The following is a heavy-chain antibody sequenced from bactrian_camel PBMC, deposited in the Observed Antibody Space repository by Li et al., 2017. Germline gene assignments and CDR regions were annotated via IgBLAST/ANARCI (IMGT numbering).Heavy chain of an antibody. V-gene: IGHV3-3*01. CDR2: IRQSKRT. D-gene: IGHD3*01. J-gene: IGHJ4*01. Sequence: QAGGSLRLSCHLSVAFSRFCMAWFRQTPGGQREGVAHIRQSKRTQYLDSVKGRFTISQDNAKNTLYLQMNNLKLEDTAMYYCAADVWEGYGSGSCDYWGRGTQVTVSS. CDR3: AADVWEGYGSGSCDY. CDR1: VAFSRFC.